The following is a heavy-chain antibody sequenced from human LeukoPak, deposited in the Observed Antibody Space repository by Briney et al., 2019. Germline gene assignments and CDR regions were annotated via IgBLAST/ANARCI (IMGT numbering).Heavy chain of an antibody. CDR2: ISSSSSYI. CDR3: ARRQLGFSSRDDAFDI. D-gene: IGHD2-2*01. CDR1: GFTFSSYS. J-gene: IGHJ3*02. V-gene: IGHV3-21*01. Sequence: GGSLRLSCAASGFTFSSYSMNWVRQAPGKGLEWVSSISSSSSYIYYADSVKGRFTISRDNAKNSLYLQMNSLRAEDTAVYYCARRQLGFSSRDDAFDIWGQGTMVTVSS.